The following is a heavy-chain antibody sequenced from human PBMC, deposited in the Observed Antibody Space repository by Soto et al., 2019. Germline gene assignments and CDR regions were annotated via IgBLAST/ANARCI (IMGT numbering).Heavy chain of an antibody. CDR2: IYYSGST. CDR1: GGSISSSSYY. Sequence: KPSETLSLTCTVSGGSISSSSYYWGWIRQPPGKGLEWIGSIYYSGSTYYNPSLKSRVTISVDTSKNQFSLKLSSVTAADTAVYYCASSFAVAGTSEYFQHWGQGTLVTVSS. CDR3: ASSFAVAGTSEYFQH. J-gene: IGHJ1*01. V-gene: IGHV4-39*01. D-gene: IGHD6-19*01.